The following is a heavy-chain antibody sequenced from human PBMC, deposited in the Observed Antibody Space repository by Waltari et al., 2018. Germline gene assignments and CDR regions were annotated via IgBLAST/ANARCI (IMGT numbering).Heavy chain of an antibody. CDR1: GGSISSYY. CDR3: ARNMGCGESHDAFDI. Sequence: QVQLQESGPGLVKPSETLSLTCTASGGSISSYYWSWIRQPAGKGLEWLGRSYTSGSTNYNPAFKSGSTMSVDTSKNQCSLKLSSVTAADTAVYYCARNMGCGESHDAFDIWGQGTMVTVSS. V-gene: IGHV4-4*07. J-gene: IGHJ3*02. CDR2: SYTSGST. D-gene: IGHD3-10*01.